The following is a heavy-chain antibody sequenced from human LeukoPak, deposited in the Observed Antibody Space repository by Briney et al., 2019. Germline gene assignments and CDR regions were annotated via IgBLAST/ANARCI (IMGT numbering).Heavy chain of an antibody. CDR1: GFTFTSYG. V-gene: IGHV3-30*18. CDR3: ANNNWNDYDY. D-gene: IGHD1-20*01. CDR2: ITYDGYYK. Sequence: GGSLRLSCAASGFTFTSYGMHWVRQSPGKSLEWVALITYDGYYKYYSDSVKGRFTISSDTSKNTLYLQMNSLRDEDTAVYYCANNNWNDYDYWGQGTLVTVSS. J-gene: IGHJ4*02.